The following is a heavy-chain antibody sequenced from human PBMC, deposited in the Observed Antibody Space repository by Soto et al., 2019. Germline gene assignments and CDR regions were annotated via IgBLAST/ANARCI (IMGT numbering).Heavy chain of an antibody. J-gene: IGHJ4*02. CDR3: ARERWSGYCSSTSCYRLDY. CDR2: INHSGST. Sequence: SETLSLTCAVYGGSFSGYYWSWIRQPPGKGLEWIGEINHSGSTNYNPSLKSRVTISVDTSKNQFSLKLSSVTAADTAVYYCARERWSGYCSSTSCYRLDYWGQGTLVTVPQ. CDR1: GGSFSGYY. V-gene: IGHV4-34*01. D-gene: IGHD2-2*01.